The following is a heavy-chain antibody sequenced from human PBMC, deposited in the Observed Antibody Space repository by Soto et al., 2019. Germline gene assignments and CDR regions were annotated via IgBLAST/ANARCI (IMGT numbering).Heavy chain of an antibody. J-gene: IGHJ6*02. V-gene: IGHV1-69*13. CDR3: ARAEYYYDSSGQPYYYGMDV. Sequence: VKVSCKASGGTFSSYAISWVRQAPGQGLEWMGGIIPIFGTANYAQKFQGRVTITADESTSTAYMELSSLRSEDTAVYYCARAEYYYDSSGQPYYYGMDVWGQGTTVTVSS. CDR2: IIPIFGTA. CDR1: GGTFSSYA. D-gene: IGHD3-22*01.